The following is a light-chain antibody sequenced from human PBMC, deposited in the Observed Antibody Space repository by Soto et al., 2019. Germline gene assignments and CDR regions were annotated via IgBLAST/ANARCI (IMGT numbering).Light chain of an antibody. CDR2: DVN. Sequence: QSVLTQPRSVSGSPGQSVTIYCTGTSSDVGGWNHVSWYQQHPGKAPKVMIYDVNKRPSGVPDRFSGSKSANTASLTISGLQAEDEADYHCCSYADSSYVFGTGTKLTVL. CDR1: SSDVGGWNH. CDR3: CSYADSSYV. J-gene: IGLJ1*01. V-gene: IGLV2-11*01.